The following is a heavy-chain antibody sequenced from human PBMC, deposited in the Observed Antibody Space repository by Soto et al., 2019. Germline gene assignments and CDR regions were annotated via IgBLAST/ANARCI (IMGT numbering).Heavy chain of an antibody. D-gene: IGHD3-3*01. Sequence: PGGSMSLSSEASGFTLSSYAMHSVRQAPVKRLERVAVISYDGSSKYYADSVKGRFTISRDNSKNTLYLQMNSLRAEDTAVYYCARDGNDFWSGYYRYYYGMDVWGQGTTVTVSS. CDR1: GFTLSSYA. CDR2: ISYDGSSK. CDR3: ARDGNDFWSGYYRYYYGMDV. J-gene: IGHJ6*02. V-gene: IGHV3-30-3*01.